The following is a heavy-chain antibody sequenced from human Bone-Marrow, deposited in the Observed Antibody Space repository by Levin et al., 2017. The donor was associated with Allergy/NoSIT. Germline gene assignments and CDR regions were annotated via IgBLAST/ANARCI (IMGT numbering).Heavy chain of an antibody. J-gene: IGHJ4*02. CDR2: IKANTDGGTT. CDR1: GLTFHNAK. Sequence: RAGGSLRLSCAASGLTFHNAKMNWVRRAPGKGLEWVGRIKANTDGGTTDYAAPVKGRFIISRDDSKNTVYLQMNGLQAEDSAVYYCSTDRDWGQGTRVWVSS. CDR3: STDRD. V-gene: IGHV3-15*01.